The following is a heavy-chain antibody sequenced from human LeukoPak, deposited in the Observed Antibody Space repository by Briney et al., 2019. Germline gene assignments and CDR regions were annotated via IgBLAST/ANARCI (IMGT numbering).Heavy chain of an antibody. V-gene: IGHV1-69*13. Sequence: ASVKVSCKASGGTFSTYAISWVRQAPGQGLEWMGGIIPIFGTSNYAQKFQGRVTITPDESTSTAYMELSSLRSEDTAVYYCARDRTVNRDYYYMDVWGKGTTVTVSS. CDR2: IIPIFGTS. CDR1: GGTFSTYA. J-gene: IGHJ6*03. CDR3: ARDRTVNRDYYYMDV. D-gene: IGHD1-14*01.